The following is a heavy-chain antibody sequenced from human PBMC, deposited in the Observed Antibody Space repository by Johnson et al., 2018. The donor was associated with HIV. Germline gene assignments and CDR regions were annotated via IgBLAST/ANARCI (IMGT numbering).Heavy chain of an antibody. J-gene: IGHJ3*02. CDR3: ARAPIPAAFDI. V-gene: IGHV3-23*04. CDR2: VSGSGGRT. CDR1: GFTFSSYA. Sequence: EQLVASGGGVVQPGGSLRLSCAASGFTFSSYAMSWVRQAPGKGLEWVSAVSGSGGRTYYADSVTGRFTISIDNSKNTLYLQMNSLRAEDTAVYYCARAPIPAAFDIWGQGTMVTVSS.